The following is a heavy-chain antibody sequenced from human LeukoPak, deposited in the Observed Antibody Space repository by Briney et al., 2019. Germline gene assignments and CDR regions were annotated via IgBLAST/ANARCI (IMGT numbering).Heavy chain of an antibody. J-gene: IGHJ6*03. CDR3: ASSHIPTGQGWLFYYYMDV. CDR2: ITGSGGAI. CDR1: GFTFSDYY. V-gene: IGHV3-11*04. D-gene: IGHD1-1*01. Sequence: GGSLRLFCAASGFTFSDYYMSWIRQAPGKGLEWVSYITGSGGAIYYADSVKGRFTISRDNAKSLLHLQMNSLRAEDTAVYYCASSHIPTGQGWLFYYYMDVWGKGTTVIVSS.